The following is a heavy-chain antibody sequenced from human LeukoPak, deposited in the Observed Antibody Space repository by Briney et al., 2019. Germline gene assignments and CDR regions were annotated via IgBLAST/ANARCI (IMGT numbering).Heavy chain of an antibody. J-gene: IGHJ5*01. CDR1: GYAFTVYH. CDR2: TNPNSGAT. Sequence: ASAKVCCNASGYAFTVYHLHWVRQAPGQGLERKGWTNPNSGATNYVQKFQSRLTMSQDTSISPRYMDLSSLTSDDTAVYFCARDDAGTHDSWGQGTLVTVSS. D-gene: IGHD3/OR15-3a*01. CDR3: ARDDAGTHDS. V-gene: IGHV1-2*02.